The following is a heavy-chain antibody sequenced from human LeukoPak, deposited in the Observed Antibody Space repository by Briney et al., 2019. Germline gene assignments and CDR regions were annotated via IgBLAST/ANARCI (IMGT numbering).Heavy chain of an antibody. Sequence: GRSLRLSCAASGFTFSSYGMHRVRQAPGKGLEWVAVISYDGSNKYYADSVKGRFTISRDNSKNTLYLQMNSLRAEDTAVYYCAKDSGYSSGTFDYWGQGTLVTVSS. V-gene: IGHV3-30*18. CDR2: ISYDGSNK. D-gene: IGHD6-19*01. CDR3: AKDSGYSSGTFDY. J-gene: IGHJ4*02. CDR1: GFTFSSYG.